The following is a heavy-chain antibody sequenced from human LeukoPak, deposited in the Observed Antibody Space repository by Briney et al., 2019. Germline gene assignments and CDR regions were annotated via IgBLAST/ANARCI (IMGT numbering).Heavy chain of an antibody. CDR3: ARGYYFDQ. V-gene: IGHV4-4*07. J-gene: IGHJ4*02. CDR2: IYTREST. CDR1: GGSINNYY. Sequence: PSETLSLTCTVSGGSINNYYWSWIRQPAGKGLEWIGRIYTRESTNYNPSLESRVTMSVDTSKNQSSLKLNSVTAADTAVYYCARGYYFDQWGQGTLVTVSS.